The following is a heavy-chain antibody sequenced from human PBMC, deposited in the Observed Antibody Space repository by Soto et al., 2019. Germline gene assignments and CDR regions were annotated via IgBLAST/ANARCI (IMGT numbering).Heavy chain of an antibody. CDR3: AAPPTGNVYFNP. CDR2: INPDGSAK. Sequence: EVQLVESGGGLVQPGVSLRLSCAASGFTFSSYWMTWLRQAPWKGLEWVANINPDGSAKYYVDSVKGRFTISRDNAKNPLYLQMNSLRVEDTAVYYCAAPPTGNVYFNPWGQGALVTVSS. CDR1: GFTFSSYW. J-gene: IGHJ5*02. D-gene: IGHD2-8*02. V-gene: IGHV3-7*01.